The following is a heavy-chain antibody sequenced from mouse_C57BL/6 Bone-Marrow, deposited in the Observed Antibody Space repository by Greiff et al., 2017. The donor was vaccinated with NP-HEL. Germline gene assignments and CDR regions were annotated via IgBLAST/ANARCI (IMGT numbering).Heavy chain of an antibody. V-gene: IGHV14-4*01. Sequence: EVQLQESGAELVRPGASVKLSCTASGFNIKDDYMHWVKQRPEQGLEWIGWIDPENGDTEYASKFQGQATITADTSSNTAYLQLSSLTSEDTAVYYCTTREGRSYPSWYFDVWGTGTTVTVAS. CDR2: IDPENGDT. CDR1: GFNIKDDY. D-gene: IGHD1-1*01. CDR3: TTREGRSYPSWYFDV. J-gene: IGHJ1*03.